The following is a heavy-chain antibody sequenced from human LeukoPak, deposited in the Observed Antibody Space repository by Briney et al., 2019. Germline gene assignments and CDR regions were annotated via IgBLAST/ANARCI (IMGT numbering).Heavy chain of an antibody. CDR2: IRSKANSYAT. Sequence: GGSLRLSCAASGFTFSGSAMHWVRQASGKGLEWVGRIRSKANSYATAYAASVKGRFTISRDDSKNTAYLQMNSLKTEDTAVYYCTRFAASYSSGWARGMDVWGQGTTVTVSS. D-gene: IGHD6-19*01. CDR3: TRFAASYSSGWARGMDV. V-gene: IGHV3-73*01. CDR1: GFTFSGSA. J-gene: IGHJ6*02.